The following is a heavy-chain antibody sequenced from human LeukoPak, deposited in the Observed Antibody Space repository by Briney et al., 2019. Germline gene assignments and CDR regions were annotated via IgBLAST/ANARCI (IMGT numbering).Heavy chain of an antibody. Sequence: GESLKISCRGFGYTFTNYWIGWVCQMPGKGLEWMGIIYHGDSDARYSPSFQGQVTMSADKSISTAYLQWSSLKASDTAVYYCARLEAASSFDYWGQGTLVTVSS. CDR3: ARLEAASSFDY. CDR1: GYTFTNYW. V-gene: IGHV5-51*01. J-gene: IGHJ4*02. CDR2: IYHGDSDA. D-gene: IGHD2-15*01.